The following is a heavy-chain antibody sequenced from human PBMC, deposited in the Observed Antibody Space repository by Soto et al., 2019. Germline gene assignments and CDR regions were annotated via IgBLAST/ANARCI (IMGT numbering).Heavy chain of an antibody. CDR2: IYPGDSET. D-gene: IGHD3-10*01. J-gene: IGHJ6*02. CDR3: ARQKVLLWFGESTERYYYGMDV. CDR1: GYTFSSNW. Sequence: PGESLKISCQTSGYTFSSNWIGWVRQMPGKGLEWMGIIYPGDSETRYSPSFQGQVTISADRSFSTAYLQWTSLKASDTAMYYCARQKVLLWFGESTERYYYGMDVWGQGTTVTVSS. V-gene: IGHV5-51*01.